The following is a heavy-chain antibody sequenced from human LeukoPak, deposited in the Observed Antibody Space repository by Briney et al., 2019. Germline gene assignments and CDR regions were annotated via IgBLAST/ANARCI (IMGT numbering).Heavy chain of an antibody. CDR1: GYTFTNYG. D-gene: IGHD3-22*01. J-gene: IGHJ4*02. CDR3: AREGSAYYYVDY. CDR2: ISAYNGNT. V-gene: IGHV1-18*01. Sequence: ASVKVSCKASGYTFTNYGITWVRQAPGQGLEWMGWISAYNGNTNYAQSLRDRVAMTTDTSTRTAYMELRSLRSDDTAVYYCAREGSAYYYVDYWGQGTLVTVSS.